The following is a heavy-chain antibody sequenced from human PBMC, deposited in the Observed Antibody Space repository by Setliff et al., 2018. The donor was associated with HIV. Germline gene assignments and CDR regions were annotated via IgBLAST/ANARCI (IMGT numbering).Heavy chain of an antibody. CDR3: VRDVKTYDI. V-gene: IGHV3-7*05. Sequence: GGSLRLSCAASGFTFSDYYMSWIRQAPGKGLEWVANIKQDGSERKYVDSVKGRFSISRDNAKNSMYLQMNSLRAEDTAIYYCVRDVKTYDIWGQGTMVTVSS. J-gene: IGHJ3*02. CDR2: IKQDGSER. CDR1: GFTFSDYY.